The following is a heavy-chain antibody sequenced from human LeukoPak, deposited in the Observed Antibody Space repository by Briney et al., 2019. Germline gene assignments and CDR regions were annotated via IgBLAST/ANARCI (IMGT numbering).Heavy chain of an antibody. D-gene: IGHD3-16*01. CDR1: GYSISSGYY. Sequence: SETLSLTCAVSGYSISSGYYWGWIRQPPGKGLEWIGYIYYSGSTNYNPSLKSRVTISVDTSKNQFSLKLSSVTAADTAVYYCASPFGDFGPWGQGTLVTVSS. V-gene: IGHV4-61*01. CDR2: IYYSGST. CDR3: ASPFGDFGP. J-gene: IGHJ5*02.